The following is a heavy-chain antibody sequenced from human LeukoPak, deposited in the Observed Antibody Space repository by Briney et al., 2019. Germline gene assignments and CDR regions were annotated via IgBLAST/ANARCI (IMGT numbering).Heavy chain of an antibody. D-gene: IGHD6-13*01. V-gene: IGHV1-2*02. CDR3: ARESPIAAAGTDNWFDP. J-gene: IGHJ5*02. CDR1: GYTFTGYY. CDR2: INPNSGGT. Sequence: ASAKVSSKASGYTFTGYYMHWVRQAPGRGLEWIGWINPNSGGTNYAQKFQGRVTMTRDTSISTAYMELSRLRSDDTAVYYCARESPIAAAGTDNWFDPWGQGTLVTVSS.